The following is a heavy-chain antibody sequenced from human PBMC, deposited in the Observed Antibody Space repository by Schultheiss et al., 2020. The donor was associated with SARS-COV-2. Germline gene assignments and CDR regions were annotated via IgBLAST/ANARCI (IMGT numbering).Heavy chain of an antibody. V-gene: IGHV3-30*18. D-gene: IGHD4-17*01. J-gene: IGHJ4*02. CDR1: GFTFSSYG. Sequence: GESLKISCAASGFTFSSYGMHWVRQAPGKGLEWVAVISYDGSNKYYADSVKGRFTISRDNSKNTLYLQMNSLRAEDTAVYYCAKDLATTVTPGDYWGQGTLVTVSS. CDR3: AKDLATTVTPGDY. CDR2: ISYDGSNK.